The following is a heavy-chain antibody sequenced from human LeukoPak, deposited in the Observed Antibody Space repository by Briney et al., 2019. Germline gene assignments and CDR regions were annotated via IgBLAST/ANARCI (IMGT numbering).Heavy chain of an antibody. D-gene: IGHD6-13*01. V-gene: IGHV3-23*01. CDR2: ISGSGGST. CDR1: GFTFSSYG. CDR3: AKGDSNWSIDY. Sequence: SGGSLRLSCAASGFTFSSYGMSWVRQAPGKGLEWVSAISGSGGSTYYADSVRGRFTISRDNSKITLYLQMNSLRAEDTAVYYCAKGDSNWSIDYWGQGTLVTVSS. J-gene: IGHJ4*02.